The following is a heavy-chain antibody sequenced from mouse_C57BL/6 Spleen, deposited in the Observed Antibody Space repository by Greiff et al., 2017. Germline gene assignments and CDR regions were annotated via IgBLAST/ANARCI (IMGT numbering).Heavy chain of an antibody. CDR3: ARSLKLGGFAWFAY. J-gene: IGHJ3*01. V-gene: IGHV1-42*01. CDR2: INPSTGGT. CDR1: GYSFTGYY. D-gene: IGHD4-1*01. Sequence: VQLQQSGPELVKPGASVKISCKASGYSFTGYYMNWVKQSPEKSLEWIGEINPSTGGTTYNQKFKAKATLTVDKSSSTAYMQLKSLTSEDSAVYYCARSLKLGGFAWFAYWGQGTLVTVSA.